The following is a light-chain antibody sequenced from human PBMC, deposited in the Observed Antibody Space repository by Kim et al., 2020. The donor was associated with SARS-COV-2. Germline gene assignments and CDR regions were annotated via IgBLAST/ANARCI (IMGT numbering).Light chain of an antibody. Sequence: VALGQTARITCGGNNIGSKNVHWYQQKPGQAPVLVIYRDSNRPAGIPERFSGSNSGNTATLTISRVQAGDEADYYCQVWDSSTVVFGGGTQLTVL. CDR1: NIGSKN. J-gene: IGLJ2*01. V-gene: IGLV3-9*01. CDR3: QVWDSSTVV. CDR2: RDS.